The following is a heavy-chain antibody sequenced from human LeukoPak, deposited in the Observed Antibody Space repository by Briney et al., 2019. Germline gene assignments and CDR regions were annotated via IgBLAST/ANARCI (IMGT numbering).Heavy chain of an antibody. Sequence: SETLSLTCTVSGGSISSSSYYWGWIRQPPGKGLEWIGEINHSGSTNYNPSLKSRITISVDTSKTQFSLKLSSVTAADTAVYYCARGDTYYYGSGSYRFWGQGTLVTVSS. J-gene: IGHJ4*02. CDR2: INHSGST. D-gene: IGHD3-10*01. CDR3: ARGDTYYYGSGSYRF. V-gene: IGHV4-39*07. CDR1: GGSISSSSYY.